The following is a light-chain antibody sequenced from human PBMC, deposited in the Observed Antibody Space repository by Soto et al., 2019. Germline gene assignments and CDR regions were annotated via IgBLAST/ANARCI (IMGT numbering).Light chain of an antibody. J-gene: IGKJ4*01. CDR2: AAS. CDR3: KQSRSFPLT. V-gene: IGKV1-12*01. Sequence: DIQMTQSPSSLSASVGDRVTITCRASQDLDRWLAWYQQKPGEAPKVLIYAASNLRSGVPSRFSGNGSGADFPLTISSLQPEDVATYYCKQSRSFPLTFGGGTKVDIK. CDR1: QDLDRW.